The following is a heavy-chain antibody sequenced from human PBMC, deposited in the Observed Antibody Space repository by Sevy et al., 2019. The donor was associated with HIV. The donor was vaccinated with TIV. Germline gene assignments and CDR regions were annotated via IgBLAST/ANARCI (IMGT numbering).Heavy chain of an antibody. CDR1: GFTFSSYA. J-gene: IGHJ4*02. CDR2: IRGSGGST. CDR3: APLINYYGSGSYYRS. D-gene: IGHD3-10*01. Sequence: GGSLRLSCAASGFTFSSYAMSWVRQAPGKGLEWVSAIRGSGGSTYYADPVKGRFTISRDNSKNTLYLQMNSLRAEDTAVYYCAPLINYYGSGSYYRSWGQGTLVTVSS. V-gene: IGHV3-23*01.